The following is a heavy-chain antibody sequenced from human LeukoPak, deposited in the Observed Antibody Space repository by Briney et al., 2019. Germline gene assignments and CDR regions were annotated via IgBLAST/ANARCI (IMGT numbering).Heavy chain of an antibody. CDR1: GGSISSSSYY. Sequence: SETLSLTCTVSGGSISSSSYYWGWIRQPPGKGLEWIGSIYYSGSTYYNPSLKSRVTISVDTSKNQFSLKLSSVTAADTAVYYCARGSRTNVRRDGYNNWGQGTLVTVSS. CDR2: IYYSGST. CDR3: ARGSRTNVRRDGYNN. D-gene: IGHD5-24*01. V-gene: IGHV4-39*07. J-gene: IGHJ4*02.